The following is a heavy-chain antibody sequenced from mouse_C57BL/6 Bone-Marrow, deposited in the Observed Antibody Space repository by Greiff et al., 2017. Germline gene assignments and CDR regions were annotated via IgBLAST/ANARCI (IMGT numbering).Heavy chain of an antibody. CDR3: ASSGVPPFAY. J-gene: IGHJ3*01. V-gene: IGHV1-81*01. D-gene: IGHD3-1*01. CDR1: GYTFTSYG. Sequence: QVQLQQSGAELARPGASVKLSCKASGYTFTSYGISWVKQRTGQGLEWIGEIYPRSGNTYYNEKFKGKATLTADKSSSTAYMALRSLTSEDSAVXFCASSGVPPFAYWGQGTLVTVSA. CDR2: IYPRSGNT.